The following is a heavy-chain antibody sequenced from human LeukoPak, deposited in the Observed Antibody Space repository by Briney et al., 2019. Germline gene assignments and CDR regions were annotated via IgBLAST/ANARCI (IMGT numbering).Heavy chain of an antibody. V-gene: IGHV1-2*02. J-gene: IGHJ5*02. CDR2: ISTDSGET. D-gene: IGHD5/OR15-5a*01. CDR3: AGLGSTVEGRIDP. CDR1: GYHFTGYH. Sequence: ASVKVSCTASGYHFTGYHVHGVRQAPGQGLEGMGRISTDSGETNIAQKFQGRVTMTRDTSINTAYMELSRLTSDDTAVYYCAGLGSTVEGRIDPWGQGTPVTVSS.